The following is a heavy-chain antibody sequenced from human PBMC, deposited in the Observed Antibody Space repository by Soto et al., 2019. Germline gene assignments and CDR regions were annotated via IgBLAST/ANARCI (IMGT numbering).Heavy chain of an antibody. J-gene: IGHJ3*02. CDR3: ARGVNWGFFLRRALDI. D-gene: IGHD7-27*01. CDR2: IYYSGSA. V-gene: IGHV4-59*01. CDR1: GGSISSYY. Sequence: ETLSLTCTVSGGSISSYYWSLIRQPPGEGLEWIGYIYYSGSANYNPSLKIRVTISVDTSKNQFSLKLSSVTAADTAVYYCARGVNWGFFLRRALDIWGQGTMVTVSS.